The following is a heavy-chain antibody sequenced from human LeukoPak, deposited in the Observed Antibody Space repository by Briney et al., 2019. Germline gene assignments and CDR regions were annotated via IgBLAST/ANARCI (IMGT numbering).Heavy chain of an antibody. CDR2: ISYDGSNK. D-gene: IGHD1-26*01. V-gene: IGHV3-30*18. J-gene: IGHJ4*02. CDR1: GFTFSSYG. CDR3: AKDREEEYYFDY. Sequence: GGSLRLSCAASGFTFSSYGMHWVRQAPGKGLEWVAVISYDGSNKYYADSVKGRFTISRDNSKNTPYLQMNSLRAEDTAVYYCAKDREEEYYFDYWGQGTLVTVSS.